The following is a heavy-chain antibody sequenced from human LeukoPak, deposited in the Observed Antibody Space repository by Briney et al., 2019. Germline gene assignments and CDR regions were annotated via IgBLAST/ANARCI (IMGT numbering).Heavy chain of an antibody. D-gene: IGHD6-13*01. Sequence: GGSLRLSCAASGFTFSSYAMSWVRQAPGKGLEWVSAISGSGGSTYYADSVKGRFTISRDNSKNTLYLQMNSLGAEDTAVYFCVREAAEGEHFEYWGQGTLVTVS. CDR2: ISGSGGST. J-gene: IGHJ4*02. CDR3: VREAAEGEHFEY. CDR1: GFTFSSYA. V-gene: IGHV3-23*01.